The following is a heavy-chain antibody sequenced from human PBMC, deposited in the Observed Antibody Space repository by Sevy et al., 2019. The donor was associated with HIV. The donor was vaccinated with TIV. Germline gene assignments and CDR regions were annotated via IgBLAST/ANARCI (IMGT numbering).Heavy chain of an antibody. CDR2: INGKGRST. CDR1: EFIFSDYA. CDR3: AKTINSGGGAVPAANYYYYGMDV. Sequence: GGSLRLCCAASEFIFSDYAMNWVRQTPGKGLEWVSSINGKGRSTHYADSVEGRFTISRDNSKNTLYLQMNSLRAEDTAVYYCAKTINSGGGAVPAANYYYYGMDVWGQGTTVTVSS. V-gene: IGHV3-23*01. D-gene: IGHD2-2*01. J-gene: IGHJ6*02.